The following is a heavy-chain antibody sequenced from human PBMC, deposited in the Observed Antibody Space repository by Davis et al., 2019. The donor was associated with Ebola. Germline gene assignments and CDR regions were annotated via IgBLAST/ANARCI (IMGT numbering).Heavy chain of an antibody. D-gene: IGHD1-1*01. J-gene: IGHJ4*02. CDR1: GGSFSGYY. CDR2: INHSGST. V-gene: IGHV4-34*01. Sequence: MPSETLSLTCAVYGGSFSGYYWSWIRQPPGKGLEWIGEINHSGSTNYNPSLKSRVIISADTSKNQLSLKLSSVTAADTAAYYCARHPNWNDGLDYWGQGTLVTVSS. CDR3: ARHPNWNDGLDY.